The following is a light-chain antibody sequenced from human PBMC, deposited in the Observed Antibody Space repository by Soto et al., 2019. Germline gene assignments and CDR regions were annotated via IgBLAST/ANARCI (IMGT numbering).Light chain of an antibody. Sequence: EIVLTQSPGTLSLSPGERATLSCRASQSVSSSYLAWYQQKPGQAPRLLIYGASGRATGIPDRFSGSGSGTDFPLTLSRLEPEDFAVYYCQQYGSSIFTFGPGTKVDIK. CDR3: QQYGSSIFT. CDR2: GAS. CDR1: QSVSSSY. J-gene: IGKJ3*01. V-gene: IGKV3-20*01.